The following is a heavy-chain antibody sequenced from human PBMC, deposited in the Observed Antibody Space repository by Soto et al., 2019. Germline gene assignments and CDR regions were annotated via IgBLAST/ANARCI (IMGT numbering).Heavy chain of an antibody. CDR2: LSYDGSNK. V-gene: IGHV3-30*18. CDR1: GFTFSTYG. J-gene: IGHJ6*02. Sequence: PGGSLRLSCAASGFTFSTYGMHWVRQAPGKGLEWVAVLSYDGSNKYYADSVKGRFTISRDNSKNTLYLQMNSLRAEDTAVYYCAKDVASFSNYYGMDVWGQGTTVTVSS. CDR3: AKDVASFSNYYGMDV.